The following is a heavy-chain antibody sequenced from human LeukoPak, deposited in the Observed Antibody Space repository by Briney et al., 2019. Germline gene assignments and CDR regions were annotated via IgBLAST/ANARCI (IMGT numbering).Heavy chain of an antibody. CDR2: ISDNGGST. D-gene: IGHD5-12*01. CDR3: AKGVEWLRSWY. V-gene: IGHV3-23*01. J-gene: IGHJ4*02. CDR1: GLTFNSYA. Sequence: GGSLRLSCAASGLTFNSYAMGWIRQAAGKGLEWVSAISDNGGSTYYADSVKGRFTISRDNSKNTLYLQMTSLRAEDTAVYYCAKGVEWLRSWYWGQGTLVTVSS.